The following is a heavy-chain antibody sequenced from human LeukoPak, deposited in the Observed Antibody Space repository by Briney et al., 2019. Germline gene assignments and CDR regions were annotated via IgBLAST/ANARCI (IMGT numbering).Heavy chain of an antibody. Sequence: PGGSLRLSCAASGFTFSSYSMSWDRQAPGKGLEWVANIKQDGSEKYYVDSVKGRFTISRDNAKNSLYLQMNSLRAEDTAVYYCAKGVSAWLRFGFAFDIWGQGTMVTVSS. D-gene: IGHD5-12*01. CDR3: AKGVSAWLRFGFAFDI. V-gene: IGHV3-7*03. CDR2: IKQDGSEK. CDR1: GFTFSSYS. J-gene: IGHJ3*02.